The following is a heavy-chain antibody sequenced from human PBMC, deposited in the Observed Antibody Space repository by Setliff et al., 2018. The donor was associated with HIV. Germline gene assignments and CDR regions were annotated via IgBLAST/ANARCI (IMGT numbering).Heavy chain of an antibody. CDR2: IHTSGST. V-gene: IGHV4-61*09. J-gene: IGHJ4*02. CDR1: GGSLSSGSYY. CDR3: ARVGYHGSGRYSFDY. D-gene: IGHD3-10*01. Sequence: LSLTCTVSGGSLSSGSYYWSWIRQPAGKGLEWIGHIHTSGSTKYNPSLKSRVTISADTSKNQFSLNLSSVTAAETAVYYCARVGYHGSGRYSFDYWGQGTLVTVSS.